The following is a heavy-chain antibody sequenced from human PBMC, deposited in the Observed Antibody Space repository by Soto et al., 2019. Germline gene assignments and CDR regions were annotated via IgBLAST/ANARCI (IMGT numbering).Heavy chain of an antibody. CDR3: ARDLDTARVTSGIAQVTSYFDYGMDV. Sequence: PSQTLSLTCAISGDSVSSNSAAWNWFRQSPSRGLEWLGRTYYRSKWYNDYAVSVKSRITINPDTSKNQFSLQLNSVTPEHTAVYYCARDLDTARVTSGIAQVTSYFDYGMDVWGQGTTVTVSS. V-gene: IGHV6-1*01. D-gene: IGHD5-18*01. CDR2: TYYRSKWYN. CDR1: GDSVSSNSAA. J-gene: IGHJ6*02.